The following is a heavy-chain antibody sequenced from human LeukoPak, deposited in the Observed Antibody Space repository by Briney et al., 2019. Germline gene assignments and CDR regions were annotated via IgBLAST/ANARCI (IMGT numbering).Heavy chain of an antibody. V-gene: IGHV3-23*01. CDR2: FSGSGGST. CDR3: AKDAISAAARGDAFDI. J-gene: IGHJ3*02. CDR1: GFTFNTYA. D-gene: IGHD6-13*01. Sequence: GGSLRLSCAASGFTFNTYAMSWVRQAPGKGLEWVSSFSGSGGSTYYADSVKGRFTISRDNSKSTLYLQMNSLRAEDTAVYYCAKDAISAAARGDAFDIWGQGTMVTVSS.